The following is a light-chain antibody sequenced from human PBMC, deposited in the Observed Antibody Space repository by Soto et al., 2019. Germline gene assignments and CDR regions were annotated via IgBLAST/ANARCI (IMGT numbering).Light chain of an antibody. V-gene: IGKV1-5*03. CDR2: EAS. Sequence: DIQMTQSPSAVSASVGDRVSITCRASQSINDWLAWYQLKPGKAPKRLIHEASTLESGVPSRFSGSGSGTEFTLTISSLQPDDFATYYCQQYNFYWTFGQGTKVEI. J-gene: IGKJ1*01. CDR3: QQYNFYWT. CDR1: QSINDW.